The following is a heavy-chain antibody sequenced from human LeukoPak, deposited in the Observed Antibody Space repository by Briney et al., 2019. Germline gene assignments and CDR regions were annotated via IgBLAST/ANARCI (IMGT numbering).Heavy chain of an antibody. CDR1: XXXVSIYW. D-gene: IGHD2-15*01. CDR2: IKQDGSER. CDR3: ARGPSGGNGFSY. V-gene: IGHV3-7*04. J-gene: IGHJ4*02. Sequence: GGSLXLSXXXXXXXVSIYWMSWVRQAPGKGLGWVANIKQDGSERYYVASVKGRFTISRDNAKNSLYLQMNSLRAVDTAVYYCARGPSGGNGFSYWGLGTLVTVSS.